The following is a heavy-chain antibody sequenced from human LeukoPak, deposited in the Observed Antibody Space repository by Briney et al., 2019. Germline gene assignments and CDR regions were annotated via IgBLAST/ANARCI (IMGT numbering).Heavy chain of an antibody. V-gene: IGHV3-30*18. D-gene: IGHD3-10*01. CDR2: ISYDGSNK. Sequence: GRSLRLPCAASGFTFSSYGMHWVRQAPGKGLEWVAVISYDGSNKYYADSVKGRLTISRDNSKNTLYLQMNSLRAEDTAVYYCAKASRRGFGELAHDAFDIWGQGTMVTVSS. CDR3: AKASRRGFGELAHDAFDI. CDR1: GFTFSSYG. J-gene: IGHJ3*02.